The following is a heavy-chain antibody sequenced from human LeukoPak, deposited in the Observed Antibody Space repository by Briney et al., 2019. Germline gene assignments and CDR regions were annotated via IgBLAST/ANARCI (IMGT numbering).Heavy chain of an antibody. Sequence: SETLSLTCTVSGGSISSYYWSWIRQPPGKGLEWIGYIHYSGSTNYNTSLKSRVTMSVATSKDQFSLKLSSVTAADTAVYYCARTTTKYNTYDYWGQGTLVTVSS. CDR3: ARTTTKYNTYDY. CDR1: GGSISSYY. D-gene: IGHD4-17*01. J-gene: IGHJ4*02. V-gene: IGHV4-59*01. CDR2: IHYSGST.